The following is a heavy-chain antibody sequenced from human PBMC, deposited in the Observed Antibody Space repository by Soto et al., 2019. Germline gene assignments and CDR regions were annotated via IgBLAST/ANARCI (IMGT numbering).Heavy chain of an antibody. V-gene: IGHV1-69*12. D-gene: IGHD3-22*01. CDR1: GGTLTNYA. CDR2: ITPIFGTA. Sequence: HVQLVQSGAEVKKPGSSVKVSCKASGGTLTNYAISWVRQAPGQGLEWMGGITPIFGTANYAQRFQGRVTISADESASTAYRDLSRLRSEDTAVYYCARMWHSSGNYYSLDFWGQGTQVTVSP. J-gene: IGHJ4*02. CDR3: ARMWHSSGNYYSLDF.